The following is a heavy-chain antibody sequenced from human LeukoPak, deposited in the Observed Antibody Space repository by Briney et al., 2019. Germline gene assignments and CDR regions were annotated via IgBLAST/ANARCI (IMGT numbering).Heavy chain of an antibody. Sequence: PLETLSLTCTVSGGSISSSSYYWGWIRQPPGKGLEWIGSIYYSGSTYYNPSLKSRVTISVDTSKNQFSLKLSSVTAADTAVYYCASSSGYTSFDYWGPGTLVTVSS. CDR2: IYYSGST. CDR3: ASSSGYTSFDY. CDR1: GGSISSSSYY. J-gene: IGHJ4*02. D-gene: IGHD3-22*01. V-gene: IGHV4-39*01.